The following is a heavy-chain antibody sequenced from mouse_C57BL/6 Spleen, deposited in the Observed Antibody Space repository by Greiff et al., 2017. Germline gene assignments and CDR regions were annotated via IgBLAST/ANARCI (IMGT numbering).Heavy chain of an antibody. Sequence: EVQLVESGGGLVKPGGSLKLSCAASGFTFSDYGMHWVRQAPEKGLEWVAYISSGSSTIYYADTVKGRFTISRDNAKNTLFLQMTSLRSEDTAMYYCARNYDYAWFAYWGQGTLVTVSA. CDR1: GFTFSDYG. J-gene: IGHJ3*01. D-gene: IGHD2-4*01. CDR2: ISSGSSTI. CDR3: ARNYDYAWFAY. V-gene: IGHV5-17*01.